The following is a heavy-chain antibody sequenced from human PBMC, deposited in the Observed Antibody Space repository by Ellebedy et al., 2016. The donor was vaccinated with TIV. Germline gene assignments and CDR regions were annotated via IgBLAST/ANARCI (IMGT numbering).Heavy chain of an antibody. CDR2: IWYDGSQI. V-gene: IGHV3-33*06. CDR1: GFTFSDYG. CDR3: AKDSPYDSWSGYTTYYFDY. J-gene: IGHJ4*02. Sequence: GGSLRLSCAASGFTFSDYGMHWVRQAPGTGLEWVAVIWYDGSQIYYADSVKGRFTISRDNSKNTLYLQMNSLRAEDTAVYYCAKDSPYDSWSGYTTYYFDYWGQGTLVTVSS. D-gene: IGHD3-3*01.